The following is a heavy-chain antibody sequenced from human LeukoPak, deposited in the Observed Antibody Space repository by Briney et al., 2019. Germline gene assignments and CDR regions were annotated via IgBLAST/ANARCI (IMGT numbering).Heavy chain of an antibody. CDR2: IKQDGSEK. Sequence: GGSLRLSCAASGFTFSSYWMSWVRQAPGKGLEWVANIKQDGSEKYYVDSVKGRFTISRDNAKNSLYLQMNSLRAEDTAVYYCARPRGYGGGSYFDYWGQGTLVTVSS. CDR3: ARPRGYGGGSYFDY. V-gene: IGHV3-7*01. D-gene: IGHD3-16*01. J-gene: IGHJ4*02. CDR1: GFTFSSYW.